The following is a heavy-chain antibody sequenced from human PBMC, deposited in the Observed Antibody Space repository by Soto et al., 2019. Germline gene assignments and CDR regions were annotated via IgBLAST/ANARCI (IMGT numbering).Heavy chain of an antibody. CDR3: AKGAGAYCSGGSCYSVKAFDI. D-gene: IGHD2-15*01. CDR2: IRGSGGST. Sequence: EVQLLESGGGLVQPGGSLRLSCAASGFTFSSYAMSWVRQAPGKGLEWVSAIRGSGGSTYYADSVKGRFHISSDNSKNTVYLQMNRLGAEDTAVYYCAKGAGAYCSGGSCYSVKAFDIWGQGTMVTVSS. J-gene: IGHJ3*02. V-gene: IGHV3-23*01. CDR1: GFTFSSYA.